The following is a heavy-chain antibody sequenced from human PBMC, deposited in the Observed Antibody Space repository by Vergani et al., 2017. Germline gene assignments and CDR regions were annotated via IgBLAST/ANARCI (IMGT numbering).Heavy chain of an antibody. D-gene: IGHD3-3*01. Sequence: EVQLVESGGGLVQPGGSLRLSCAASGFTFSSYWMHWVRPAPGKGLEWVSYISSISSTIYYADSVKGRFTISSDNAKDSLYPQMNSLRAEVTAVYYCARTKTYYDFWSGYSTHDAFDIWGQGTMVTVSS. CDR3: ARTKTYYDFWSGYSTHDAFDI. V-gene: IGHV3-48*01. J-gene: IGHJ3*02. CDR2: ISSISSTI. CDR1: GFTFSSYW.